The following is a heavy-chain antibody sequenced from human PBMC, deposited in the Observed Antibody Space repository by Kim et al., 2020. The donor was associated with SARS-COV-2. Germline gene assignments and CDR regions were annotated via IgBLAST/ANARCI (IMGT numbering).Heavy chain of an antibody. D-gene: IGHD6-19*01. CDR1: GFTLNKYA. J-gene: IGHJ4*02. CDR3: AKPLFEQWPFDC. V-gene: IGHV3-23*01. Sequence: GGSLRLSCAASGFTLNKYAMAWVRQAPGKGLEWVSSCLSGGTTYYAASVKGRFTISRDDSKNTLYLQMISLRADDTAIYYCAKPLFEQWPFDCWGQGTLVTVSS. CDR2: CLSGGTT.